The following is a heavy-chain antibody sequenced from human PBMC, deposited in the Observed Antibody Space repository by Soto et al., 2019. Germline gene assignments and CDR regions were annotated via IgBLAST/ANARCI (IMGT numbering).Heavy chain of an antibody. J-gene: IGHJ4*02. CDR3: AKGSYYDFWSGYYTYYFDY. D-gene: IGHD3-3*01. V-gene: IGHV5-51*01. CDR1: GYKFTSSW. Sequence: VESLKISCRTSGYKFTSSWIARVRQKHGKGLEWMGIIFPSDSDTRYSPSFQGQVTISADRSTSTVFLQWASLRAEDTAVYYCAKGSYYDFWSGYYTYYFDYWGQGTLLTVSS. CDR2: IFPSDSDT.